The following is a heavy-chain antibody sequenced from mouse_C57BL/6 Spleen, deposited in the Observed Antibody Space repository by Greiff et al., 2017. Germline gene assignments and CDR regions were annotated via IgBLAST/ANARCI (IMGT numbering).Heavy chain of an antibody. Sequence: QVQLQQPGAELVRPGSSVKLSCKASGYTFTSYWMHWVKQRPIQGLEWIGNIDPSDSETHYNQKFKDKATLTVDKSSSTAYLQLSSLTSEDSAVYYCARKGHGNGFAYWGQGTLVTVSA. CDR2: IDPSDSET. V-gene: IGHV1-52*01. CDR3: ARKGHGNGFAY. CDR1: GYTFTSYW. D-gene: IGHD2-1*01. J-gene: IGHJ3*01.